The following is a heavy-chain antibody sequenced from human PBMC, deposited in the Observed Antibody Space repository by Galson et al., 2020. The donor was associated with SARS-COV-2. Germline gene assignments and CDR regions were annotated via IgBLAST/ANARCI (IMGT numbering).Heavy chain of an antibody. CDR2: ISVYNLNT. V-gene: IGHV1-18*04. D-gene: IGHD2-2*01. CDR3: ARVENSFYYHMDV. CDR1: GYTFDIYG. J-gene: IGHJ6*03. Sequence: ASVKVSCQAVGYTFDIYGLSWVRQAPGQGLEWMGWISVYNLNTDYAQKFQDRVIMTADISASTAYMELRSLKSDDTAIYYCARVENSFYYHMDVWGEGTTVTVSS.